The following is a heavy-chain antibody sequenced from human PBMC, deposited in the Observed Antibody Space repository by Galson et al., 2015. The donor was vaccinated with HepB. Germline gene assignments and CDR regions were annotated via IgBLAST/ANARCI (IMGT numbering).Heavy chain of an antibody. CDR3: ARTRYNISPPDY. Sequence: QSGAEVKKPGASVKVSCTASGYTFTTYGISWVRQAPGQGLEWMGWISAYNGNTNYALKFQGRVTITTDTSTSTVYMEVRSLRSDDTAVYYCARTRYNISPPDYWGQGTLVTVSS. V-gene: IGHV1-18*01. CDR1: GYTFTTYG. CDR2: ISAYNGNT. D-gene: IGHD1-14*01. J-gene: IGHJ4*02.